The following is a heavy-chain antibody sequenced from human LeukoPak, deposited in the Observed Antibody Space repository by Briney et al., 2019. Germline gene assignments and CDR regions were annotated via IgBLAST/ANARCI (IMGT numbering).Heavy chain of an antibody. Sequence: GSSVKVSCKASGGTFSSYAIRWVRQAPGQGLEWMGGIIPIFGTANYAQKFQGRVTITADESTSTAYMELSSLRSEDTAVYYCARDRDTAMAFDYWGQGTLVTVSS. D-gene: IGHD5-18*01. CDR2: IIPIFGTA. V-gene: IGHV1-69*01. CDR1: GGTFSSYA. CDR3: ARDRDTAMAFDY. J-gene: IGHJ4*02.